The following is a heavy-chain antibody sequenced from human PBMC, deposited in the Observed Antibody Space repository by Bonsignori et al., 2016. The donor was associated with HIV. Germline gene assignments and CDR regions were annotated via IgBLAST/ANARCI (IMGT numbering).Heavy chain of an antibody. D-gene: IGHD1-14*01. Sequence: GGSLRLSCAASGFTFDDYAMHWVRQAPGKGLEWVSGISWNSGSIGYADSVKGRFTISRDNAKNSLYLQMNSLRAEDTALYYCAKDISRYLRGGPIDYWGQGTLVTVSS. CDR3: AKDISRYLRGGPIDY. CDR1: GFTFDDYA. V-gene: IGHV3-9*01. CDR2: ISWNSGSI. J-gene: IGHJ4*02.